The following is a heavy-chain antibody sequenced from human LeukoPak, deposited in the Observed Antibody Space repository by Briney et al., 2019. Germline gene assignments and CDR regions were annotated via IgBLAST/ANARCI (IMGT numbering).Heavy chain of an antibody. CDR1: GGTFSSNA. Sequence: GASVKVSCKASGGTFSSNAISWVRQAPGQGLEWMGGIIPIFGIANYAQRFQGRVTMTEDTSTHTAYMELSSLRSEDTAVYFCATHSPEWRYSGYYNYYYMDVWGNGTTVTVSS. CDR3: ATHSPEWRYSGYYNYYYMDV. V-gene: IGHV1-69*10. CDR2: IIPIFGIA. J-gene: IGHJ6*03. D-gene: IGHD5-12*01.